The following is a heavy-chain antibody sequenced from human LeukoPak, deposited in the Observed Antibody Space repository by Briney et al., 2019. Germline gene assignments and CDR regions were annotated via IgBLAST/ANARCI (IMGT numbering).Heavy chain of an antibody. CDR1: GGTFSSYA. V-gene: IGHV1-69*04. Sequence: SVKVSCKASGGTFSSYAICWVRQAPGQGLEWMGRIIPILGIANYAQKFQGRVAITADKSTSTAYMELSSLRSEDTAVYYCARGDYGSSNWFDPWGQGTLVTVSS. D-gene: IGHD4-23*01. CDR3: ARGDYGSSNWFDP. J-gene: IGHJ5*02. CDR2: IIPILGIA.